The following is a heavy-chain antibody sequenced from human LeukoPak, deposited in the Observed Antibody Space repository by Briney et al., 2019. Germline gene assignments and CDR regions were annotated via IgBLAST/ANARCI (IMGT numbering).Heavy chain of an antibody. D-gene: IGHD6-19*01. CDR3: ARRTSSGWHLDY. J-gene: IGHJ4*02. CDR2: INQDGSEK. CDR1: GFTFSSHW. Sequence: GGSLRLSCAASGFTFSSHWMSWVRQAPGKGLEWVANINQDGSEKYYVDSVKGRFTISRDNAKSSLYVQMNSLRVEDTAVYYCARRTSSGWHLDYWGQGTLVTVSA. V-gene: IGHV3-7*01.